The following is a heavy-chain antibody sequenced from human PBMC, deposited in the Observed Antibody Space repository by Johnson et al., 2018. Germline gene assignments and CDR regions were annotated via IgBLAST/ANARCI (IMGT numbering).Heavy chain of an antibody. V-gene: IGHV3-53*01. D-gene: IGHD1-1*01. CDR1: GLTVNSNY. CDR2: LYSGGST. CDR3: ARDRVHDYYYFYMDV. J-gene: IGHJ6*03. Sequence: VQLVESGGGLIQPGGSLRLSCAASGLTVNSNYMSWVRQAPGKGLEWVPVLYSGGSTYYAAPVKGRFSIPRDNSKNTLYLQLNSLRAEDTAVYYCARDRVHDYYYFYMDVWGKGTTVTVSS.